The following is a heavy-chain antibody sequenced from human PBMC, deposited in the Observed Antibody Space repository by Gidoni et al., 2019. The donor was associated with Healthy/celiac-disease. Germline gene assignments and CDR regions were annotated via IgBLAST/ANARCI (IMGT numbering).Heavy chain of an antibody. CDR3: AREPGSIAAAGPFDY. Sequence: EVQLVESGGGLVKPGGSLRLSCSASGFTFSSYSMNWVRQAPGKGLEWVSSISSSSSYIYYADSVKGRFTISRDNAKNSLYLQMNSLRAEDTAVYYCAREPGSIAAAGPFDYWGQGTLVTVSS. J-gene: IGHJ4*02. CDR2: ISSSSSYI. CDR1: GFTFSSYS. D-gene: IGHD6-13*01. V-gene: IGHV3-21*01.